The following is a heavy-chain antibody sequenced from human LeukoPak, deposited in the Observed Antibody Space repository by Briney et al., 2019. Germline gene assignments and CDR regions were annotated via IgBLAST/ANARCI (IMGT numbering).Heavy chain of an antibody. J-gene: IGHJ6*03. CDR1: GFTFSSYE. Sequence: GGSLRLSCAASGFTFSSYEMNWVRQAPGKGLEWVSYISSSGSTIYYADSVKGRFTISRDNAKNSLYLQMNSLRSEDTAVYYCARSHDSSGYSYYYYYMDVWGKGTTVTVSS. CDR3: ARSHDSSGYSYYYYYMDV. V-gene: IGHV3-48*03. D-gene: IGHD3-22*01. CDR2: ISSSGSTI.